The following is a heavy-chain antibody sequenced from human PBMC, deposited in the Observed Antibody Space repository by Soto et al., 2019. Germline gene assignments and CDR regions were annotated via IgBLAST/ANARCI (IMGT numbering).Heavy chain of an antibody. V-gene: IGHV1-2*02. D-gene: IGHD3-3*01. Sequence: ASVKVSCKASGYTFTGYYMHWVRQAPGQGLEWMGWINPNSGGTNYAQKFQGRVTMTRDTSISTAYMELSRLRSDDTAVYYCARVADYYFWSGYYQDAYDILGQGTMVTV. CDR1: GYTFTGYY. CDR3: ARVADYYFWSGYYQDAYDI. CDR2: INPNSGGT. J-gene: IGHJ3*02.